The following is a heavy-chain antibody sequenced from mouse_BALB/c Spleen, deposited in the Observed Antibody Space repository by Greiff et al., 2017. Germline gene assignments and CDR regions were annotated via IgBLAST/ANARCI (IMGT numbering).Heavy chain of an antibody. CDR3: ARGDYDPPGWFAY. J-gene: IGHJ3*01. D-gene: IGHD2-4*01. CDR1: GYTFTDYE. V-gene: IGHV1-15*01. Sequence: VQLQQSGAELVRPGASVTLSCKASGYTFTDYEMHWVKQTPVHGLEWIGAIDPETGGTAYNQKFKGKATLTADKSSSTAYMELRSLTSEDSAVYYCARGDYDPPGWFAYWGQGTLVTVSA. CDR2: IDPETGGT.